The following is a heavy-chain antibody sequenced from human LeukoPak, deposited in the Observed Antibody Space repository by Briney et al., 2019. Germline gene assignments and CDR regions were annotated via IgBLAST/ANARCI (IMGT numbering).Heavy chain of an antibody. V-gene: IGHV4-31*03. CDR2: IYYSGST. CDR1: GGSLSSGGYY. Sequence: SQTLPLTCTVSGGSLSSGGYYWSWIRQHPGKGLEWIGYIYYSGSTYYNPSLKSRVTISVDTSKNQFSLKLSSVTAADTAVYYCARASNYDYVWGSSNWGQGTLVTVSS. D-gene: IGHD3-16*01. CDR3: ARASNYDYVWGSSN. J-gene: IGHJ4*02.